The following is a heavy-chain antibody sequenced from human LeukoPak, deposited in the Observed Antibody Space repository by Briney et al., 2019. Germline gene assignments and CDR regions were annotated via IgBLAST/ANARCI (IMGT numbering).Heavy chain of an antibody. V-gene: IGHV1-69*05. Sequence: ASVKVSCKASGGTFSSYAISWVRQAPGQGLEWMGGIIPIFGTASYAQRFQGRVSMTRDTSTSTVYMELSSLRSEDTAVYYCARGNGYYSRGGMDVWGQGTTVTVSS. CDR3: ARGNGYYSRGGMDV. CDR1: GGTFSSYA. CDR2: IIPIFGTA. D-gene: IGHD3-3*01. J-gene: IGHJ6*02.